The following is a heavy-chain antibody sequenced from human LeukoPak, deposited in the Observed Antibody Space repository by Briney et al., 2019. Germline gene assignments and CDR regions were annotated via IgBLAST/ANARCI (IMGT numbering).Heavy chain of an antibody. CDR2: ISSSGSTI. J-gene: IGHJ4*02. D-gene: IGHD3-22*01. Sequence: GGSLRLSCAASGFTFSDYYMSWIRQAPGKGLEWVSYISSSGSTIYYADSVKGRFTISRDNSKNTLYLQMNSLRAEDTAVYYCAKDQGYDTSGYYYDFDYWGQGTLVTVSS. V-gene: IGHV3-11*04. CDR1: GFTFSDYY. CDR3: AKDQGYDTSGYYYDFDY.